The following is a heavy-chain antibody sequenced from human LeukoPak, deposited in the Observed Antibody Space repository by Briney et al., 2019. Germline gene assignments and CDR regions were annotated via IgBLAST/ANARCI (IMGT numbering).Heavy chain of an antibody. CDR3: VRGGASTWS. Sequence: QPGGSLRLSCAASGFTFSSYAMHWVRQAPGKGLEWVAVISYDGSNKYYADSVKGRFTISRDDAKNTLYLQMNSLRAEDTAVYYCVRGGASTWSWGQGTLVTVSS. J-gene: IGHJ5*02. D-gene: IGHD2-15*01. V-gene: IGHV3-30-3*01. CDR1: GFTFSSYA. CDR2: ISYDGSNK.